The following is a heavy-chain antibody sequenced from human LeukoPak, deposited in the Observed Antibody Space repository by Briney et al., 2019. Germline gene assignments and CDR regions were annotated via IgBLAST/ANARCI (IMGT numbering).Heavy chain of an antibody. Sequence: SETLSLTCTVSGGSINSNNYYWGWIRQPPGRGLEWIGSISYSGSTYYNPSLKSRVTMSVDTSKNHFSLKLSSVTAADTAVYYCARPSRSIAARWAFDIWGQGTMVTVSS. CDR3: ARPSRSIAARWAFDI. V-gene: IGHV4-39*07. J-gene: IGHJ3*02. CDR2: ISYSGST. D-gene: IGHD6-6*01. CDR1: GGSINSNNYY.